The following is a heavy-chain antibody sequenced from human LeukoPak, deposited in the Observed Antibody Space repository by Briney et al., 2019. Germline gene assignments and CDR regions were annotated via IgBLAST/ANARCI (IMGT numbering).Heavy chain of an antibody. CDR3: ARDRYDILTGYPAGRDGHV. CDR2: INHSGST. J-gene: IGHJ6*04. CDR1: GGSFSGYY. D-gene: IGHD3-9*01. V-gene: IGHV4-34*01. Sequence: SETLSLACAVYGGSFSGYYWSWIRQPPGKGLEWIGEINHSGSTNYNPSLKSRVTISVDTSKNQFSLKLSSVTAADTAVYYCARDRYDILTGYPAGRDGHVWGKGTTVTISS.